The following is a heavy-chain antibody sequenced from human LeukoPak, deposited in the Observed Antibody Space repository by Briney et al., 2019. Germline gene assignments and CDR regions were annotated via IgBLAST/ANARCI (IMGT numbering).Heavy chain of an antibody. CDR1: GGSISSYY. Sequence: PSETLSLTCTVSGGSISSYYWSWIRQPLGKGLEWIGYIYTSGSTNYNPSLKSRVTISVDTSKNQFSLKLSSVTAADTAVYYCARHSGGPFTNFDYWGQGTLVTVSS. CDR3: ARHSGGPFTNFDY. J-gene: IGHJ4*02. D-gene: IGHD3-16*01. CDR2: IYTSGST. V-gene: IGHV4-4*09.